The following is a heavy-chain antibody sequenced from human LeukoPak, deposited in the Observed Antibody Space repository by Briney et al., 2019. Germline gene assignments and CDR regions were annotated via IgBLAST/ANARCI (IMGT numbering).Heavy chain of an antibody. CDR2: IYYSGST. J-gene: IGHJ3*02. CDR3: ARGDFIVVVTATTKTDAFDI. Sequence: SQTLSLTCTVSGGSISSGGYYWSWIRQHPGKGLEWIGYIYYSGSTYYNPSLKSRVTISVDTSKIQFSLKLSSVTAADTAVYYCARGDFIVVVTATTKTDAFDIWGQGAMVTVSS. V-gene: IGHV4-31*03. CDR1: GGSISSGGYY. D-gene: IGHD2-21*02.